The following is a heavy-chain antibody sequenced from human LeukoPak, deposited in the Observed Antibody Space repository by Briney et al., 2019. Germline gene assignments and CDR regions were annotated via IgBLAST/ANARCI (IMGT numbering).Heavy chain of an antibody. CDR2: IIPILGIA. V-gene: IGHV1-69*02. D-gene: IGHD4-17*01. CDR1: GGTFSSYT. CDR3: ARKGTVTTPLYYYGMDV. J-gene: IGHJ6*02. Sequence: SVKVPCKASGGTFSSYTISWVRQAPGQGLEWMGRIIPILGIANYAQKFQGRVTITADKSTSTAYMELSSLRSEDTAVYYCARKGTVTTPLYYYGMDVWGQGTTVTVSS.